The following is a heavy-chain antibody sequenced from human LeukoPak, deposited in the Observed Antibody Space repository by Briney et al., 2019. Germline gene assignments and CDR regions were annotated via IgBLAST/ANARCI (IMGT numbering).Heavy chain of an antibody. CDR1: GFIFNDYS. J-gene: IGHJ4*02. CDR2: ISSRSSTI. Sequence: GGSLRLSCVGSGFIFNDYSMNWVRQAPGKGPEWVSYISSRSSTIYYADSVKGRFTISRDNAKNSLYLQMNSLRAEDTAVYYCAKDPGPFVVVAATDFDYWGQGTLVTVSS. V-gene: IGHV3-48*04. D-gene: IGHD2-15*01. CDR3: AKDPGPFVVVAATDFDY.